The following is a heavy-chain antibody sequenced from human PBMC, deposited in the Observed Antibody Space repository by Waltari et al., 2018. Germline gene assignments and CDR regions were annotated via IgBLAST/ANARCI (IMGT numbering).Heavy chain of an antibody. D-gene: IGHD5-12*01. Sequence: EVQLVESGGGLVKPGGSLRLSCAASGFTFSSYSMNWVRKAPGKGLEWVSSISSSSSYIYYADSVKGRFTISRDNAKNSLYLQMNSLRAEDTAVYYCARDIGGYSGYDLDYWGQGTLVTVSS. CDR3: ARDIGGYSGYDLDY. V-gene: IGHV3-21*01. CDR1: GFTFSSYS. J-gene: IGHJ4*02. CDR2: ISSSSSYI.